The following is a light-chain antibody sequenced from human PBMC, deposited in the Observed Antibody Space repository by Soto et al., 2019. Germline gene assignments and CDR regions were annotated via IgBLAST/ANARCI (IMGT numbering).Light chain of an antibody. CDR3: QQRFNWPPWT. Sequence: ETVLTQSPGTLSLSPGERATRSCRASQNVSTNLLVWYQQHPGQAPRLLIYGASSRATGIPDRFFGSGSGTDFTLTINRLEPEDFAVYYCQQRFNWPPWTFGQGTKVDIK. CDR2: GAS. J-gene: IGKJ1*01. V-gene: IGKV3D-20*02. CDR1: QNVSTNL.